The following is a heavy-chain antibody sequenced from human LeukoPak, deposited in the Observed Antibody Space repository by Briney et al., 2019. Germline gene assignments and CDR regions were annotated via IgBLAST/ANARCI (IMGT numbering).Heavy chain of an antibody. CDR3: ARDVVPAAIGWFDP. CDR2: IWYDGSNK. J-gene: IGHJ5*02. V-gene: IGHV3-33*01. D-gene: IGHD2-2*02. CDR1: GFTFSSYG. Sequence: GRSLRLSCAASGFTFSSYGMHWVRPAPGKGLEWGAVIWYDGSNKYYADSVKGRFTISRDNSKNTLYLQMNSLRAEDTAVYYCARDVVPAAIGWFDPWGQGTLVTVSS.